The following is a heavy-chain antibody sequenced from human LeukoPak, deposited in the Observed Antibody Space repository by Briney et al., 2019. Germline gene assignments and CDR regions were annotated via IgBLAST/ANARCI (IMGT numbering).Heavy chain of an antibody. CDR3: ARSSHY. J-gene: IGHJ4*02. V-gene: IGHV3-30*04. CDR1: GFTFSSYA. Sequence: GRSLRLSCAASGFTFSSYAMHWVRQAPGKGLEWVAVISYDGSNKYYADSVKGRFTISRDNSKNTLYLQMNSLRAEDTAVYYCARSSHYWGQGTLVTVSP. CDR2: ISYDGSNK. D-gene: IGHD6-6*01.